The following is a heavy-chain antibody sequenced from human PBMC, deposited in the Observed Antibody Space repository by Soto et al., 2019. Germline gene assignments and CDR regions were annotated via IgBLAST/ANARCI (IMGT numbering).Heavy chain of an antibody. CDR2: TYYRSKWYN. CDR1: GDSVSSDSAA. Sequence: SQTLSLTCAISGDSVSSDSAAWNWIRQSPSRDLEWLGRTYYRSKWYNDYAVSVKSRITINPDTSKNHFSLQLNSVTPEDTAVYYCAREFLLTLDIVLMVYPTQNWFAPWGQGTLVTVSS. V-gene: IGHV6-1*01. J-gene: IGHJ5*02. D-gene: IGHD2-8*01. CDR3: AREFLLTLDIVLMVYPTQNWFAP.